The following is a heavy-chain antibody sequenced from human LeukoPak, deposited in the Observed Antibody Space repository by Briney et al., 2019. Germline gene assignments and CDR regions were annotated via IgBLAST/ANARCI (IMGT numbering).Heavy chain of an antibody. CDR1: GFTFTTYA. Sequence: GGSLRLSCAASGFTFTTYAMHWVRQAPGKGLEFVSAITNNGGLTYYANSVKGRFTISRDNPKNTLYLQMGSLRAEDMAVFYCARVATNDRRNAFDIWGQETMVTVSS. CDR3: ARVATNDRRNAFDI. V-gene: IGHV3-64*01. CDR2: ITNNGGLT. D-gene: IGHD2-8*01. J-gene: IGHJ3*02.